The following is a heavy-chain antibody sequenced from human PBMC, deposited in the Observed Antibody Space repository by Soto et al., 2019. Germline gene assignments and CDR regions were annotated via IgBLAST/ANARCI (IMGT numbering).Heavy chain of an antibody. J-gene: IGHJ4*02. CDR3: AREREVLLWFGDFDY. D-gene: IGHD3-10*01. Sequence: ASVKVSCKASGYNFTSYAMHWVRQAPGQRLEWMGWINAGNGNTKYSQKFQGRVSITRDTYARKAYMELSSLRSEDTAVYYCAREREVLLWFGDFDYWGQGTLVTVSS. V-gene: IGHV1-3*01. CDR1: GYNFTSYA. CDR2: INAGNGNT.